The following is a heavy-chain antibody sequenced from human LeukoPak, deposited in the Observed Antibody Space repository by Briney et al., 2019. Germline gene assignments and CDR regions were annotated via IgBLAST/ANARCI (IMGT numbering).Heavy chain of an antibody. V-gene: IGHV1-2*02. D-gene: IGHD3-10*01. CDR2: INPNSGGT. J-gene: IGHJ6*03. CDR3: ARDLWFGESPRDYYYYMDV. Sequence: ASVKVSCKASGYTFTGYYMHWVRQAPGQGLEWMGWINPNSGGTNYAQKFQGRVTMTRDTSISTAYMELSRLRSDDTAVYYCARDLWFGESPRDYYYYMDVWGKGTTVTVSS. CDR1: GYTFTGYY.